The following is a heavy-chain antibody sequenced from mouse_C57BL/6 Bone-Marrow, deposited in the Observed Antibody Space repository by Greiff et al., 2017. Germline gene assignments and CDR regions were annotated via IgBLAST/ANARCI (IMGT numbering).Heavy chain of an antibody. J-gene: IGHJ3*01. D-gene: IGHD2-4*01. CDR3: ARPDDYAWFAY. CDR2: ISSGSSTI. CDR1: GFTFSDYG. V-gene: IGHV5-17*01. Sequence: ELKLVESGGGLVKPGGSLKLSCAASGFTFSDYGMHWVRQAPEKGLEWVAYISSGSSTIYYADTVKGRFTISRDNAKNTLFLQMTSLRSEDTAMYYCARPDDYAWFAYWGQGTLVTVSA.